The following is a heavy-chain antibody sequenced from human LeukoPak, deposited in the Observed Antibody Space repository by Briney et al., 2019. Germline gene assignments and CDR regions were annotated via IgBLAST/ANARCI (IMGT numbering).Heavy chain of an antibody. CDR2: INHSGST. Sequence: TSETLPLTCAVYGGSFSGYYWSWIRQPPGKGLEWIGEINHSGSTNYNPSLKSRVTISVDTSKNQFSLKLSSVTAADTAVYYCARKRRWLQFGLGYFDYWGQGTLVTVSS. J-gene: IGHJ4*02. V-gene: IGHV4-34*01. CDR3: ARKRRWLQFGLGYFDY. CDR1: GGSFSGYY. D-gene: IGHD5-24*01.